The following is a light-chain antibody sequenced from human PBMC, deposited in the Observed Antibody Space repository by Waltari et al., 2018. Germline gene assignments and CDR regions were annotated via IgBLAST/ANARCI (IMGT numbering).Light chain of an antibody. CDR2: TAS. CDR3: QQTNSLPST. V-gene: IGKV1-12*02. Sequence: DIQMTQSPSSVSASVGDRVTLTCRANQGISSWLAWFQQKPGKAPKLLIYTASTLQSGVPSRFSGSGSGTDFTLTISSLQPEDSATYYCQQTNSLPSTFGGGTKVEI. CDR1: QGISSW. J-gene: IGKJ4*01.